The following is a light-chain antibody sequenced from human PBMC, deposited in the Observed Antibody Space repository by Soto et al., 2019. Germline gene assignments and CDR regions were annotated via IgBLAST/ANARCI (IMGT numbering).Light chain of an antibody. CDR2: AAS. J-gene: IGKJ3*01. CDR3: QRYNNGPPVT. Sequence: DIQMTQSPSSLSASVGDRVTITCRASQDINNYLAWYQQKPGKPPKLLIYAASTLQSGVPSRFSGGGSGTDVSLTINSLRPEDVATYYCQRYNNGPPVTFGPGTKV. CDR1: QDINNY. V-gene: IGKV1-27*01.